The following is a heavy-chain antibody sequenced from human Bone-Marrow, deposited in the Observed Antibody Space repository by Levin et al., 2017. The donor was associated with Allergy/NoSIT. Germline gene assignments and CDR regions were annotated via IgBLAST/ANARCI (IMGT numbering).Heavy chain of an antibody. CDR2: IFYSGTT. J-gene: IGHJ6*02. D-gene: IGHD1-26*01. V-gene: IGHV4-31*03. CDR1: GASINSGGYY. CDR3: ARQVDLFGLDV. Sequence: NSSETLSLTCTVSGASINSGGYYWSWIRQLPGKGLEWIGYIFYSGTTYYNPSLKSRVTISVATSKKQFSLTLRSVTAADTAMYYCARQVDLFGLDVWGRGTTVTVSS.